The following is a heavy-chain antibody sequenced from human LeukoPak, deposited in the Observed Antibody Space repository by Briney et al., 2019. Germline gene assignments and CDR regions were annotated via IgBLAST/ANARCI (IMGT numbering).Heavy chain of an antibody. CDR3: ARAATESSGYYYVKMGHNWFDP. J-gene: IGHJ5*02. D-gene: IGHD3-22*01. CDR2: IYYSGST. Sequence: SQTLSLTCTVPGGSISSGDYYWSWIRQPPGKGLEWIGYIYYSGSTYYNPSLKSRVTISVDTSKNQFSLKLSSVTAADTAVYYCARAATESSGYYYVKMGHNWFDPWGQGTLVTISS. V-gene: IGHV4-30-4*01. CDR1: GGSISSGDYY.